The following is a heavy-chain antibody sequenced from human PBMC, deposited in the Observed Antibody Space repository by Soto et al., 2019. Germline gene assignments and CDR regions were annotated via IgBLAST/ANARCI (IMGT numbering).Heavy chain of an antibody. CDR1: GFTFSSYS. CDR3: ARGDYETDY. CDR2: ISSSSSYI. J-gene: IGHJ4*02. V-gene: IGHV3-21*05. Sequence: EVQLVESGGGLVQPGGSLRLSCAASGFTFSSYSMNWVRQAPGKGLEWVSYISSSSSYIYYADSVKGRFTISRDNAKNSLYLQMNSLRAEDTAVYYCARGDYETDYWGQGTLVTVSS. D-gene: IGHD4-17*01.